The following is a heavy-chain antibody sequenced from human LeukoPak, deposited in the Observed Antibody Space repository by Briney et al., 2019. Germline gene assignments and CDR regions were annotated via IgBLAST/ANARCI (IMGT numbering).Heavy chain of an antibody. D-gene: IGHD3-9*01. CDR1: GSSVSTINSY. CDR3: ARLRKGRYFDYFFEY. CDR2: VYYSGRA. J-gene: IGHJ4*02. Sequence: SETLSLTCTVSGSSVSTINSYWGWIRQPPGKGLEWIGNVYYSGRANYSPSLKSRVTMSVDTSKNRFSLKMTSVTAAHTAVYFCARLRKGRYFDYFFEYWGQGTLVTVSS. V-gene: IGHV4-39*02.